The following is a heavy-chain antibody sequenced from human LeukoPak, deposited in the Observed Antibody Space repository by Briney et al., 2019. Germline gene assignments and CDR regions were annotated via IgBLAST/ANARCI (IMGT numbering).Heavy chain of an antibody. CDR2: IIPIFGTA. D-gene: IGHD5-12*01. J-gene: IGHJ4*02. CDR1: GGTFSSYA. V-gene: IGHV1-69*13. CDR3: ARDGVTHLVSSVATPLDY. Sequence: GASVKVSCKASGGTFSSYAISWVRQAPGQGLEWMGGIIPIFGTANYAQKFQGRVTITADESTSTAYMELRSLRSDDTAVYYCARDGVTHLVSSVATPLDYWGQGTLVTVSS.